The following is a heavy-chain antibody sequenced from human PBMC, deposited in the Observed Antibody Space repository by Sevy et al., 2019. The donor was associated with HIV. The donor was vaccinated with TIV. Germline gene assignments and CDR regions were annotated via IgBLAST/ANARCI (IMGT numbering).Heavy chain of an antibody. CDR2: IKQDGSEK. D-gene: IGHD5-12*01. CDR3: AREGSPYDTYYYYYGMDV. Sequence: GGSLRLSCAASGFTFNSYWMSWVRQAPGKGLEWVANIKQDGSEKYYVDSVKGRFTISRDNSQNSLFLQMNTLKAEDTAVYYCAREGSPYDTYYYYYGMDVWGQGTTVTVSS. V-gene: IGHV3-7*01. CDR1: GFTFNSYW. J-gene: IGHJ6*02.